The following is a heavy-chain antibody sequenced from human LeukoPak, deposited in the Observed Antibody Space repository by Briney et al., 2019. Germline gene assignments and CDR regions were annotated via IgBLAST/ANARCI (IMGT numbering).Heavy chain of an antibody. CDR3: ARAPSFYYDILTGYPGALDI. V-gene: IGHV3-7*01. D-gene: IGHD3-9*01. Sequence: GGSLRLSCAASGFTFSSYWMSWVRQAPGKGLEWVANIKQDGSEKYYVDSVKGRFTISRDNAKNSLYLQMNSLRAEDTAVYYCARAPSFYYDILTGYPGALDIWGQGTMVTVSS. CDR2: IKQDGSEK. J-gene: IGHJ3*02. CDR1: GFTFSSYW.